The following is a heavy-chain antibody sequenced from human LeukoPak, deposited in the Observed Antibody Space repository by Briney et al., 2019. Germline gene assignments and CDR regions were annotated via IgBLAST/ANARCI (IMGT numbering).Heavy chain of an antibody. Sequence: SETLSLICTVSGGSISSYYWSWIRQPAGKGLEWIGRVYTSGSTNYNPSLKSRVTMSVDTSKNQFSLKLSSVTAADTAVYYCARDRSITIFGVVPYWFDPWGQGTLVTVSS. CDR2: VYTSGST. V-gene: IGHV4-4*07. CDR1: GGSISSYY. CDR3: ARDRSITIFGVVPYWFDP. J-gene: IGHJ5*02. D-gene: IGHD3-3*01.